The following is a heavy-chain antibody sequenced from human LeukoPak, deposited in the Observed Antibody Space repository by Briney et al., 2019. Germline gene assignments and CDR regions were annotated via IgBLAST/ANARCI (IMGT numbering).Heavy chain of an antibody. J-gene: IGHJ5*02. Sequence: EASVKVSCKASGYTFTGYYMHWVRQAPGQGLEWMGWINPNSGGTNYAQKFQGRATMTRDTSISTAYMELSRLRSDDTAVYYCAREGVDGLSNWFDPWGQGTLVTVSS. D-gene: IGHD3-10*01. CDR2: INPNSGGT. V-gene: IGHV1-2*02. CDR3: AREGVDGLSNWFDP. CDR1: GYTFTGYY.